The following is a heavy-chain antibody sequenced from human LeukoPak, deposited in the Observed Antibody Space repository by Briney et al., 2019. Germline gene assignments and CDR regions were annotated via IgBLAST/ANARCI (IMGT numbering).Heavy chain of an antibody. V-gene: IGHV3-20*04. CDR2: TNRRGDIT. CDR3: ARDSDVHCSGGSCTIFDY. CDR1: GYTFGDYG. J-gene: IGHJ4*02. Sequence: PGGSLRLSCAASGYTFGDYGMSWVRQVPGKGLEWVSGTNRRGDITGYADFVKGRFTISRDNAKKSLYLQMNSLRAEDTAIYYCARDSDVHCSGGSCTIFDYWGQGTLVTVSS. D-gene: IGHD2-15*01.